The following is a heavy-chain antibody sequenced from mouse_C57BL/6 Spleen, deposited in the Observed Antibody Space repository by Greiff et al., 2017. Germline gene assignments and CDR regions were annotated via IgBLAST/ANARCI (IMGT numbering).Heavy chain of an antibody. CDR2: ISSGSSTI. CDR1: GFTFSDYG. Sequence: DVKLVESGGGLVKPGGSLKLSCAASGFTFSDYGMHWVRQAPETGLEWVAYISSGSSTIYYADTVKGRFTISRDNAKNTLFLQMTSLRSEDTAMYYCARELPMDYWGQGTSVTVSS. CDR3: ARELPMDY. J-gene: IGHJ4*01. V-gene: IGHV5-17*01.